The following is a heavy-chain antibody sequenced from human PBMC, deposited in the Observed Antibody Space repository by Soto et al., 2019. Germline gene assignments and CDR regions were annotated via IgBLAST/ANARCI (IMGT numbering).Heavy chain of an antibody. Sequence: SETLSLTCTVSGGSISSSSYYWGWIRQPPGKGLEWIGSIYYSGSTYYNPSLKSRVTISVDTSKNQFSLKLSSVTAADTAVYYCARLGSSSGYYSRYYYGMDVWGQGTMVTVSS. D-gene: IGHD3-22*01. J-gene: IGHJ6*02. CDR3: ARLGSSSGYYSRYYYGMDV. V-gene: IGHV4-39*01. CDR2: IYYSGST. CDR1: GGSISSSSYY.